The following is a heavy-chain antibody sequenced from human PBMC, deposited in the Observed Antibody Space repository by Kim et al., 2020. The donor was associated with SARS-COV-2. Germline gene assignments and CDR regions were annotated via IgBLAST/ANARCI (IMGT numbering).Heavy chain of an antibody. CDR1: GFTFSDAW. CDR2: IKSKTDGGTT. Sequence: GGSLRLSCAVSGFTFSDAWMSWVRQAPGQGLEWVGRIKSKTDGGTTDYAAPVKDRFTISRDDSKNTLYLQMNNLKTEDTAVYYCTRYKYAVYYFDCWGQGTLVTVSS. CDR3: TRYKYAVYYFDC. D-gene: IGHD2-8*01. J-gene: IGHJ4*02. V-gene: IGHV3-15*01.